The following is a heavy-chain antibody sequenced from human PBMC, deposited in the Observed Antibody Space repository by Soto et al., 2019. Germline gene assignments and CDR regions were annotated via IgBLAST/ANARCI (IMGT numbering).Heavy chain of an antibody. CDR3: AKGSTYYYGSGSYYNEENWFDP. V-gene: IGHV3-23*01. D-gene: IGHD3-10*01. Sequence: GGSLRLSCAASGFTFSSYAMSWVRQAPGKGLEWVSAISGSGGSTYYADSVKGRFTISRDNSKNTLYLQMNSLRAEDTAVYYCAKGSTYYYGSGSYYNEENWFDPWGQGTLVTVSS. CDR1: GFTFSSYA. J-gene: IGHJ5*02. CDR2: ISGSGGST.